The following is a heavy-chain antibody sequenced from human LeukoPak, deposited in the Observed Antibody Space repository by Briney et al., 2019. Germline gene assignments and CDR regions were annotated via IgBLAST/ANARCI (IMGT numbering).Heavy chain of an antibody. D-gene: IGHD2-2*01. CDR3: ARDQEAVPMWVAFDI. J-gene: IGHJ3*02. Sequence: ASVKVSCKASGYTFTGYYMHWVRQAPGQGLEWMGWINPNSGGTNYAQKFQGRVTMTRDTSISTAYMELSRLRSDDTAVYYCARDQEAVPMWVAFDIWGQGTMVTVSS. CDR2: INPNSGGT. CDR1: GYTFTGYY. V-gene: IGHV1-2*02.